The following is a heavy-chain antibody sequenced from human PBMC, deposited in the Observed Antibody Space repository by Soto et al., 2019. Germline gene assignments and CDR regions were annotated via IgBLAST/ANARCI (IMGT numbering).Heavy chain of an antibody. Sequence: QVQLVQSGGEVKKPGASVKVSCKASGYTFISHAITWVRQAPGQGLEWMGWISGYNGDTNYAQDLQGRVTMTPDTSTSTAYMEMRSLRSDDTAVYYCARSKRYCRGGSCNWNWFDPWGQGTLVTVSS. CDR2: ISGYNGDT. V-gene: IGHV1-18*01. J-gene: IGHJ5*02. D-gene: IGHD2-15*01. CDR3: ARSKRYCRGGSCNWNWFDP. CDR1: GYTFISHA.